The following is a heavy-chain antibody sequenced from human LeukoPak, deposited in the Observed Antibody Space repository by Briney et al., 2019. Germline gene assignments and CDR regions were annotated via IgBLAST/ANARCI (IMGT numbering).Heavy chain of an antibody. V-gene: IGHV3-7*01. CDR1: GFTFRSYW. Sequence: GGSLRLSCAASGFTFRSYWMMWVRQAPGKGLEWVANIKEDASQKYYLDSVKGRFTISRDNAKNLLFPQMNSLTAEDTAVYYCARNYFEYWGQGTQVTVSS. J-gene: IGHJ4*02. CDR3: ARNYFEY. CDR2: IKEDASQK.